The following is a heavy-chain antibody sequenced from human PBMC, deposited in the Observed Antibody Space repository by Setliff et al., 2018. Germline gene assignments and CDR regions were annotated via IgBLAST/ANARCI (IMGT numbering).Heavy chain of an antibody. CDR1: GGSISSSSYY. J-gene: IGHJ6*02. Sequence: PSETLSLTCTVSGGSISSSSYYWGWIRQPPGKGLEWIGSIYYSGSTYYNPSLKSRVTISVDTSKNQFSLKLSSVTAADTAVYYCARVSQYSGGWYYYYYYGMDVWGQGTTVTVSS. CDR3: ARVSQYSGGWYYYYYYGMDV. D-gene: IGHD6-19*01. V-gene: IGHV4-39*07. CDR2: IYYSGST.